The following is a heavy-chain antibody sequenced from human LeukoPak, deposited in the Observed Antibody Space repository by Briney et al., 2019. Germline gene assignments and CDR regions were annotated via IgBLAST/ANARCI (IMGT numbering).Heavy chain of an antibody. Sequence: SVKVSCKAPGGTFSSYAISWVRQAPGQGLEWMGGIIPIFGTANYAQKFQGRVTITADKSTSTAYMELSSLRSEDTAVYYCARGQRGYDYDYYYGMDVWGKGTTVTVSS. CDR3: ARGQRGYDYDYYYGMDV. D-gene: IGHD5-12*01. CDR1: GGTFSSYA. V-gene: IGHV1-69*06. CDR2: IIPIFGTA. J-gene: IGHJ6*04.